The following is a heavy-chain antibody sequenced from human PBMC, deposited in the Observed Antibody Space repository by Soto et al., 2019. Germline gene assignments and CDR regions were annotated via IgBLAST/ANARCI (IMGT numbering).Heavy chain of an antibody. D-gene: IGHD4-17*01. V-gene: IGHV4-59*08. CDR1: GGSITGYH. CDR2: IYYSGST. CDR3: ARRYGPGFDY. Sequence: SETLSLTCTVSGGSITGYHWSWIRQPPGKGLEWIGYIYYSGSTNYNPSLKSRVTISVDTSKNQFSLKLSSVTAADTAVYYCARRYGPGFDYWGQGTLVTVSS. J-gene: IGHJ4*02.